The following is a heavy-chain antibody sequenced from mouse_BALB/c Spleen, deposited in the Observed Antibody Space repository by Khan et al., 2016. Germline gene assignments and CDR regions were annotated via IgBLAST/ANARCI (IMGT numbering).Heavy chain of an antibody. CDR1: GYTFTNYG. V-gene: IGHV9-1*02. D-gene: IGHD2-5*01. J-gene: IGHJ4*01. CDR2: INTYTGEP. Sequence: QIQLVQSGPELKKPGETVKISCKASGYTFTNYGMNWVKQAPGKGLKWMGWINTYTGEPTYADDFKGRFAFSLETSASTVYLQLNNLKNEDRATYFCVRQYYSNHAMDYWGQGTSVTVSS. CDR3: VRQYYSNHAMDY.